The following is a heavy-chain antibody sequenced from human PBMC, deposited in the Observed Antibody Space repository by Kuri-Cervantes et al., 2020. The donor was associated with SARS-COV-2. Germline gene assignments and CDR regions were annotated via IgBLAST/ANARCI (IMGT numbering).Heavy chain of an antibody. CDR1: GGSISGYY. CDR2: VYSSGGT. D-gene: IGHD2/OR15-2a*01. V-gene: IGHV4-4*07. J-gene: IGHJ6*02. Sequence: SETLSLTCTLSGGSISGYYWSWIRQSAGKGLEFIGRVYSSGGTNYNPSLESRVTMSIDTAKNQVSLRLTSVTAADTDVYYCARGILGDDSIHYGMDVWGQGTSVTVSS. CDR3: ARGILGDDSIHYGMDV.